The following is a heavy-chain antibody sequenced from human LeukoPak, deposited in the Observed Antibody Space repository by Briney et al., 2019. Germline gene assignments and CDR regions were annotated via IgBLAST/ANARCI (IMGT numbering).Heavy chain of an antibody. Sequence: SETLSLTCTVSGGSISSYYWSWIRQPPGKGLEWIGYIYYSGSTNYNPSLKSRVTISVDTSKNQFSLKLSSVTAADTAVYYCARSLDYYYYYVDVWGKGTTVTVSS. CDR1: GGSISSYY. CDR2: IYYSGST. V-gene: IGHV4-59*01. J-gene: IGHJ6*03. CDR3: ARSLDYYYYYVDV.